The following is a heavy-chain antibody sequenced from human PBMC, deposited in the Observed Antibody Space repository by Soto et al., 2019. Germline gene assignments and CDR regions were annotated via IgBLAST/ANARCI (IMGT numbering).Heavy chain of an antibody. CDR1: GFTFSSYG. J-gene: IGHJ4*02. CDR3: ATKQYGSESYPSF. V-gene: IGHV3-30*03. Sequence: GGSLRLSCAASGFTFSSYGMHWVRQAPGKGLEWVAVISYDGSNKYYADSVKGRFTISRDNSKNTLYLQMNSLRAEDTAVYYCATKQYGSESYPSFWRQGTLVTVSS. CDR2: ISYDGSNK. D-gene: IGHD3-10*01.